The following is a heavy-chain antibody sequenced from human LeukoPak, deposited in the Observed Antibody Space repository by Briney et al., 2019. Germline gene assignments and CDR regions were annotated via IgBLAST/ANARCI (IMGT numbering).Heavy chain of an antibody. CDR1: GYTFTSYG. Sequence: ASVKVSCKASGYTFTSYGISWVRQAPGQGLEWMGWISAYNGYTNYAQKLQGRVTMTTDTSTSTAYMELRSLRSDDTAVYYCARDLRMGPGYCSSTSCYGNWFDPWGQGTLVTVSS. J-gene: IGHJ5*02. V-gene: IGHV1-18*01. CDR3: ARDLRMGPGYCSSTSCYGNWFDP. D-gene: IGHD2-2*01. CDR2: ISAYNGYT.